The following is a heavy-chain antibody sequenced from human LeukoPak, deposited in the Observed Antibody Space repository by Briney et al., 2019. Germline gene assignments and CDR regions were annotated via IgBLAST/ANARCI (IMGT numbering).Heavy chain of an antibody. CDR1: GFSFSDYY. Sequence: GGSLRLSCSASGFSFSDYYMSWIRQAPGKGLEWVSFISSSGHMTAYADSVKGRVSTSRDNAKNSMYLQVTNVRAEDTAVYYCAKVPEGSSWYRGAVDYWGQGTLVTVSS. V-gene: IGHV3-11*01. CDR2: ISSSGHMT. J-gene: IGHJ4*02. CDR3: AKVPEGSSWYRGAVDY. D-gene: IGHD6-13*01.